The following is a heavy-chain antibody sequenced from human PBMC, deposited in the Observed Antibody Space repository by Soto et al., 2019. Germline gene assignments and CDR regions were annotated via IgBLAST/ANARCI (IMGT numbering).Heavy chain of an antibody. V-gene: IGHV4-31*03. Sequence: SETLSLTCTVSGGSISSGDYYWSWIRQHTGKGLEWIGYIYYSGSTYYNPSLKSRVTISVDTSKNQFSLKLSSVTPEDTAFYYCVRLIGNSWLASWGQGTLVTVSS. CDR1: GGSISSGDYY. CDR3: VRLIGNSWLAS. CDR2: IYYSGST. J-gene: IGHJ5*01. D-gene: IGHD2-8*01.